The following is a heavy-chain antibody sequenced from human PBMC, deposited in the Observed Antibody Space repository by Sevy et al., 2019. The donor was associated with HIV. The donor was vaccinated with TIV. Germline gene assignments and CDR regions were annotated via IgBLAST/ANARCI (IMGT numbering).Heavy chain of an antibody. CDR1: GFTFSSYW. D-gene: IGHD1-1*01. V-gene: IGHV3-7*03. CDR2: IKQDGSEK. Sequence: GGSLRLSCAASGFTFSSYWMSWVRQAPGKGLEWVANIKQDGSEKYYVDSVKGRFTISRDNAKNSLYLQMNSLRAEDTAVYYCARGLLALEGGYYYYYGMDVWGQGTTVTVS. CDR3: ARGLLALEGGYYYYYGMDV. J-gene: IGHJ6*02.